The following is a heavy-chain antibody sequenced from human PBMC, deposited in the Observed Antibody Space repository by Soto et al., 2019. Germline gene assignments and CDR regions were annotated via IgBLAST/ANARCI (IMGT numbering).Heavy chain of an antibody. CDR1: GGSISSGDYY. D-gene: IGHD3-3*01. CDR2: IYYSGST. CDR3: ARWWSGSRQGFDP. V-gene: IGHV4-31*03. Sequence: QVQLQESGPGRVKPSQTLSITCTVSGGSISSGDYYWSWIRQHTGKGLEWIGYIYYSGSTYYNPALKSRVTISVDTSKNQFSLKLSSVTAADTAVYYCARWWSGSRQGFDPWGQGTLVTVSS. J-gene: IGHJ5*02.